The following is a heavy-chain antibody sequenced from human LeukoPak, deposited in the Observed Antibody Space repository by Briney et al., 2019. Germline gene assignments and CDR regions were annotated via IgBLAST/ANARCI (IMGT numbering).Heavy chain of an antibody. J-gene: IGHJ4*02. Sequence: ASVKVSCKASGHTFTGYYMHWVRQAPGQGLEWMGWINANSGGTNYAQKFQGRVTMTRDTSISTAYMELSRLRSDDTAVYFCARYYYDSSGYLFWGQGTLVTVSS. CDR3: ARYYYDSSGYLF. D-gene: IGHD3-22*01. CDR2: INANSGGT. CDR1: GHTFTGYY. V-gene: IGHV1-2*02.